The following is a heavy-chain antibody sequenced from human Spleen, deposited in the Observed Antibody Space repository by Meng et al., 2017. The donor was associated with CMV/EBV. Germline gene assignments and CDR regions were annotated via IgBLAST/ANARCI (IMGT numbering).Heavy chain of an antibody. Sequence: ASVKVSCKASGYTFTGYYIHWVRQATGQGLEWMGWISPNSGATHFTQQFQGRVTMTRDTSISTAYMELTSLRSDDTAVYYCARPYYYDSNGYYSIHVFDIWGQGTMVTVSS. D-gene: IGHD3-22*01. J-gene: IGHJ3*02. CDR2: ISPNSGAT. V-gene: IGHV1-2*02. CDR3: ARPYYYDSNGYYSIHVFDI. CDR1: GYTFTGYY.